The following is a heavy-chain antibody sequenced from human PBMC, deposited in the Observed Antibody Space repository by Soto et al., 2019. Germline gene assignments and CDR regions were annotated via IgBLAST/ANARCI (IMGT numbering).Heavy chain of an antibody. D-gene: IGHD3-3*01. Sequence: GSLRLSCAASGFTVKNYQMNWVRQAPGKGLEWVSVIYSGGVTYYPDSVKGRFTTIRDTSKNTVYLQMNSLRADDTAMYYCARDTSTTGYYGLDVWGQGTTVTVSS. J-gene: IGHJ6*02. CDR2: IYSGGVT. CDR1: GFTVKNYQ. V-gene: IGHV3-53*01. CDR3: ARDTSTTGYYGLDV.